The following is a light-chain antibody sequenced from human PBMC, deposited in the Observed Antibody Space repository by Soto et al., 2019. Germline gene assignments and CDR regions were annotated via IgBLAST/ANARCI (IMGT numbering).Light chain of an antibody. Sequence: DIQMTQSPSSLSTSVGDRVTITCRASQAISIYLAWYQQKPGKVPKLLIYAASTLQSGVPSRFSGSGSGTDFTLTISSLQPEDVATYYCQKYNRAPPTFGQGTKVEI. CDR3: QKYNRAPPT. V-gene: IGKV1-27*01. J-gene: IGKJ1*01. CDR2: AAS. CDR1: QAISIY.